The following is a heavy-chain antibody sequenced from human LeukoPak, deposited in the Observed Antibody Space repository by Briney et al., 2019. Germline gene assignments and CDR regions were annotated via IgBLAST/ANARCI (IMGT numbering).Heavy chain of an antibody. CDR2: FYYSGST. CDR1: GGSVSSGSYY. J-gene: IGHJ4*02. V-gene: IGHV4-61*01. Sequence: SETLSLTCTVSGGSVSSGSYYWSWSRQPPGKGLEWIGYFYYSGSTYYIPSLKGRVTISVDTSKNQFSLKLSSVTAADTAVYYCARGIYSYGYLFDFWGQGTLVTVSS. D-gene: IGHD5-18*01. CDR3: ARGIYSYGYLFDF.